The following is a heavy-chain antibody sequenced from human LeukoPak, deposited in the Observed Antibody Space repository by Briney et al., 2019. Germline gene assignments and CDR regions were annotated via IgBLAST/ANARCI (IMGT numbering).Heavy chain of an antibody. CDR3: SRDLGTGRPHDF. V-gene: IGHV3-7*01. CDR2: LNQYGNDK. CDR1: GFTFSSYW. J-gene: IGHJ4*02. Sequence: GGSLRLSCAASGFTFSSYWMTWLRQAPGKGLEWVANLNQYGNDKYYADSVRGRFTISRDNARDSLYLQMNSLRAEDTALYYCSRDLGTGRPHDFWGQGTLVTVSS. D-gene: IGHD3/OR15-3a*01.